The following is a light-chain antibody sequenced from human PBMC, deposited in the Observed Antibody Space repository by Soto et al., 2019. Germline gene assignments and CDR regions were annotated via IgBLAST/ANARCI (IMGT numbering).Light chain of an antibody. CDR3: QQYNKWPLT. CDR2: GAS. J-gene: IGKJ4*01. CDR1: QSVSSD. Sequence: EIVMTQSPATLSVSPGERAALSCRASQSVSSDLAWYQQKPGQAPRLLIYGASTRATGIPARFSGSGSGTQFTLTIYSLQSEDFAVYYCQQYNKWPLTFGGGTKVEIK. V-gene: IGKV3-15*01.